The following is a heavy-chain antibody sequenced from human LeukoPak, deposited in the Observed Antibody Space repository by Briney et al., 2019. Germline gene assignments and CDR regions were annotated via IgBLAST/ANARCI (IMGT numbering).Heavy chain of an antibody. CDR3: AKDVAVAGPVGNLDY. V-gene: IGHV3-43*02. Sequence: GGSLRLSCAASGFTFDDYAMHWVRQAPGKGLEWVSLISGDGGSTYYADSVKGRFTISRDNSKNSLYLQMNSPRTEDTALYYCAKDVAVAGPVGNLDYWGQGTLVTVSS. J-gene: IGHJ4*02. D-gene: IGHD6-19*01. CDR2: ISGDGGST. CDR1: GFTFDDYA.